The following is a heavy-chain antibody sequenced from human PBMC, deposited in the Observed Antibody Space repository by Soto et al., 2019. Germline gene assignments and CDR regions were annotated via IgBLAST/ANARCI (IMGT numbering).Heavy chain of an antibody. D-gene: IGHD1-1*01. CDR2: ISAYNGNT. J-gene: IGHJ5*02. Sequence: QVQLVQSAAEVKKPGASVKVSCKASGYTFTSYGISWVRQAPGQGLEWMGWISAYNGNTNYAQKVQGRVTMTTDTSTITAYMEVRSLRSDDTAVYYCARHNSLWPNWFDPWGQGTLVTVSS. CDR3: ARHNSLWPNWFDP. V-gene: IGHV1-18*01. CDR1: GYTFTSYG.